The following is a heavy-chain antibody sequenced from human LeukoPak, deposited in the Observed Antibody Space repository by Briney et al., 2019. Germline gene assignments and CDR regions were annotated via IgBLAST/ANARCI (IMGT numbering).Heavy chain of an antibody. D-gene: IGHD1-26*01. CDR3: AKDMEGVLWELSPLDY. CDR1: GFPFSGSG. V-gene: IGHV3-23*01. CDR2: ISGTGVNT. Sequence: AGGSLRLSCAASGFPFSGSGMNWVRQAPGKGLEWVSSISGTGVNTYYADSVKGRFTISRENFKNTLYLQMNSLRAEDTAVYYCAKDMEGVLWELSPLDYWGQGTLVTVSS. J-gene: IGHJ4*02.